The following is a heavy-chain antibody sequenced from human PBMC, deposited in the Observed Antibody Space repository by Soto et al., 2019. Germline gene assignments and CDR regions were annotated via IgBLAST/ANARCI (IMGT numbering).Heavy chain of an antibody. D-gene: IGHD4-4*01. CDR1: GYTFTSYG. Sequence: ASGKVSCKASGYTFTSYGISWVRQAPGQGLEWMGWISAYNGNTNYAQKLQGRVTMTTDTSTSTAYMELRSLRSDDTAVYYCARSHSNYEAYYYYYGMDVWGQGTTVTVSS. CDR3: ARSHSNYEAYYYYYGMDV. V-gene: IGHV1-18*01. CDR2: ISAYNGNT. J-gene: IGHJ6*02.